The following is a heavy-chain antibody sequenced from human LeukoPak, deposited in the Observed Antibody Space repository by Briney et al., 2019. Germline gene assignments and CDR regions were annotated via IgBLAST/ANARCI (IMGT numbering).Heavy chain of an antibody. CDR1: GFSFDDYA. D-gene: IGHD6-13*01. CDR2: ISWNSGSI. J-gene: IGHJ3*02. V-gene: IGHV3-9*01. CDR3: VKDWYSSSLLAFDI. Sequence: PGGSLRLSCAASGFSFDDYAMHWVRQAPGKGLEWVSGISWNSGSIGYADSVKGRFTISRDNAKNSLYLQMNSLRAEDTALHYCVKDWYSSSLLAFDIWGQGTMVTVSS.